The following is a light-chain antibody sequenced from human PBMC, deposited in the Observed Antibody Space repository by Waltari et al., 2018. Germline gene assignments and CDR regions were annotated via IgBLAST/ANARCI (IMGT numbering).Light chain of an antibody. CDR3: CSYAGSYTWV. CDR1: SSDVGHYNL. Sequence: QSALTQPASVSGSPGQSITIPCTRTSSDVGHYNLVSWYQQYPGKAPKVMIYDDNRRPSGVSDRFSGSKSGNTASLTISGVQAEDEADYYCCSYAGSYTWVFGGGTKLTVL. V-gene: IGLV2-23*01. CDR2: DDN. J-gene: IGLJ3*02.